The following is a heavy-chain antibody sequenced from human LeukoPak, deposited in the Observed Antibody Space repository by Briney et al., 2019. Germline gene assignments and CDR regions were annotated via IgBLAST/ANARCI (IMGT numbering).Heavy chain of an antibody. CDR1: GFTFSSYA. V-gene: IGHV3-23*01. Sequence: PGGSLRLSCVASGFTFSSYAMTWVRHAPGKGLEWASAISGSGGSTYYADSVKGRFTISRDNSKNTLYLQMNSLRAEDTAVYYCAKDRDFWSGYDAFDIWGQGTMVTVSS. J-gene: IGHJ3*02. CDR3: AKDRDFWSGYDAFDI. D-gene: IGHD3-3*01. CDR2: ISGSGGST.